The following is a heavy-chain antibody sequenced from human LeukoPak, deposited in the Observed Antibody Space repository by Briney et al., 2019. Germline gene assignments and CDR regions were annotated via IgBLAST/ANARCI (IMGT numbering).Heavy chain of an antibody. D-gene: IGHD3-10*01. Sequence: SETLSLTCTVSGGSISNYYWSWIRQPPGKGLEWIGYIYYSGSTNYNPSLESRVTIPVDTSKNQVSLKLSSVTAADTAVYYCARHWSGSGDYYPLDYWGQGTLVTVSS. J-gene: IGHJ4*02. CDR3: ARHWSGSGDYYPLDY. V-gene: IGHV4-59*08. CDR1: GGSISNYY. CDR2: IYYSGST.